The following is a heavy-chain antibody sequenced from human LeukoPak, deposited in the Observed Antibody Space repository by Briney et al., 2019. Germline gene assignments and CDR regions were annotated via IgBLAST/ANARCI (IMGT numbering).Heavy chain of an antibody. CDR2: ISGSSNYI. V-gene: IGHV3-21*01. CDR3: ARGHTAVTRHFDF. Sequence: GGSLRLSCAASGFTFSTFSMNWVRQAPGKGLEWVSSISGSSNYIFYADSVKGRFTISRDDAKNLLYLDMNSLRAEDTAVYYCARGHTAVTRHFDFWGQGTLVTVSS. J-gene: IGHJ4*02. D-gene: IGHD4-17*01. CDR1: GFTFSTFS.